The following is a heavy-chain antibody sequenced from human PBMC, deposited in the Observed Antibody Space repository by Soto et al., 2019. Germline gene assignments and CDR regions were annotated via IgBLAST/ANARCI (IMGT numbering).Heavy chain of an antibody. CDR3: ASSSATWFDT. V-gene: IGHV3-11*01. CDR2: ISSSGSTI. J-gene: IGHJ5*02. Sequence: SLRLSCAASGFTFSDYYMSWIRQAPGQGLEWVSYISSSGSTIYYADSVKGRFTISRDNAKNSLYLQMNSLRAEDTAVYYCASSSATWFDTWAQGPLVTVPS. CDR1: GFTFSDYY.